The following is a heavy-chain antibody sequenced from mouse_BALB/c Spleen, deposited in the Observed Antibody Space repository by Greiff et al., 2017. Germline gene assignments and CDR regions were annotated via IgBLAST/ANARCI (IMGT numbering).Heavy chain of an antibody. CDR3: ARFYYYGSIYAMDY. V-gene: IGHV1-9*01. D-gene: IGHD1-1*01. Sequence: VQLQQSGAELMKPGASVKISCKATGYTFSSYWIEWVKQRPGHGLEWIGEILPGSGSTNYNEKFKGKATFTADTSSNTAYMQLSSLTSEDSDVYYCARFYYYGSIYAMDYWGQGTSVTVSS. J-gene: IGHJ4*01. CDR2: ILPGSGST. CDR1: GYTFSSYW.